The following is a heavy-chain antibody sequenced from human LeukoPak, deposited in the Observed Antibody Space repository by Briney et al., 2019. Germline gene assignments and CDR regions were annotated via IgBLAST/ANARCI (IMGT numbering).Heavy chain of an antibody. D-gene: IGHD4-17*01. V-gene: IGHV3-23*01. J-gene: IGHJ3*02. CDR1: GFTFSIYA. CDR2: IGVGGDTT. CDR3: VKDPNGNYIGAFDI. Sequence: GGSLRLSCAASGFTFSIYAMHWVRQAPGKGLEWVSSIGVGGDTTYYADSVKGRFTISRDNSKSTLYLQMNSLRAGDTAVYYCVKDPNGNYIGAFDIWGQGTMVTVSS.